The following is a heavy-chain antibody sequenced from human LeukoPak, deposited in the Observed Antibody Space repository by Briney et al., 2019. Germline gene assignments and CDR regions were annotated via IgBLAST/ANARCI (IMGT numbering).Heavy chain of an antibody. CDR2: INPNSGGT. CDR1: GYTFTGYY. CDR3: ARDTPRYYYYGSGSYRDLDY. V-gene: IGHV1-2*02. Sequence: ASVKVSCKASGYTFTGYYMHWVRQAPGQGLEWMGWINPNSGGTNYAQKFQGRVTMTRDTSISTAYMELSRLRSDDTAVYYCARDTPRYYYYGSGSYRDLDYWGQGTLVTVSS. D-gene: IGHD3-10*01. J-gene: IGHJ4*02.